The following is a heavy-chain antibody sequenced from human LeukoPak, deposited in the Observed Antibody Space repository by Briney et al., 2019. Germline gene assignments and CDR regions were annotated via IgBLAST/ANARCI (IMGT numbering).Heavy chain of an antibody. V-gene: IGHV4-34*01. D-gene: IGHD4-23*01. CDR3: ARSPRWDY. CDR2: INHSGST. Sequence: PSETLSLTCAVYGGSFSGYYWSWVRQPPGKGLEWIGEINHSGSTNYNPSLKSRVTISVDTSKNHFSLKLGSATAADTAVYYCARSPRWDYWGQGTLVTVSS. CDR1: GGSFSGYY. J-gene: IGHJ4*02.